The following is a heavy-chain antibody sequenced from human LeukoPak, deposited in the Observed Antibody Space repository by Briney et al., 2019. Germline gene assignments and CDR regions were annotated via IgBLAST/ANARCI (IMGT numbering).Heavy chain of an antibody. J-gene: IGHJ4*02. D-gene: IGHD1-26*01. CDR2: IYPADSDT. V-gene: IGHV5-51*01. CDR1: GYSFATYG. CDR3: ARRQGGFDY. Sequence: GESLKISCKGSGYSFATYGIGWVRQVPGKGPEWMGIIYPADSDTRYSPSFQGQVTISADKSITTAYLQWSSLKASDTAMYYCARRQGGFDYWGQGTLVTVSS.